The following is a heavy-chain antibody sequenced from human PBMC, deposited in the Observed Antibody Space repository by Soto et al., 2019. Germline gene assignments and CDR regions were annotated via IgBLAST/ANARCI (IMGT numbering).Heavy chain of an antibody. CDR1: CDYFASFY. Sequence: DSVKVSCLAACDYFASFYMHWVLRAPGQGHEWMGWINPNNGDTKYAQNFQGRVTMTRDASISTAYMELSRLRSDDTAMYYCATGPASASGRPKPRGPGLLFARHGGEPNRTKMSHRDGGQVNL. J-gene: IGHJ4*03. CDR3: ATGPASASGRPKPRGPGLLFARHGGEPNRTKMSHRD. CDR2: INPNNGDT. D-gene: IGHD3-10*01. V-gene: IGHV1-2*02.